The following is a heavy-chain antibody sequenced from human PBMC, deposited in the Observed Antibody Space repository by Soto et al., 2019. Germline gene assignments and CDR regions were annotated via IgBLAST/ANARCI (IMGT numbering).Heavy chain of an antibody. Sequence: QITLKESGPPLVKPTQTLTLTCTFSGFSLSTSGVGVVWIRQPPGKALEWLAFIYWDDDKRYSPSLKSRLTMTKDTSKNQVVLTMTNMDPVDTATYYRAHRRVVPDKWNNWFDTWGQGTLVIVSS. CDR3: AHRRVVPDKWNNWFDT. CDR2: IYWDDDK. CDR1: GFSLSTSGVG. J-gene: IGHJ5*02. V-gene: IGHV2-5*02. D-gene: IGHD2-15*01.